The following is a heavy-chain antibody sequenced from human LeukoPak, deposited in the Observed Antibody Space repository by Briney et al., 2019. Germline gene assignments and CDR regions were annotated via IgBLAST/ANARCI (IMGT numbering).Heavy chain of an antibody. CDR1: GYTFTVHH. Sequence: ASVKVSCKASGYTFTVHHIQWVRQAPGQGPEWMGWINPNSGGTKYAQKFQGKVALTSDSSISTAYMEVSGLQSGDTAIYYCAREIPSNWNDAFDYWGQGTLVTVSS. J-gene: IGHJ4*02. CDR2: INPNSGGT. CDR3: AREIPSNWNDAFDY. V-gene: IGHV1-2*02. D-gene: IGHD1-20*01.